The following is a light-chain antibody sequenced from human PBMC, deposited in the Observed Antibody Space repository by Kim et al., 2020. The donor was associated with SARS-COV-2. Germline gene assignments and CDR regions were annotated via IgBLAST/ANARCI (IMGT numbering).Light chain of an antibody. CDR2: GAS. CDR1: QSVSSNY. J-gene: IGKJ1*01. V-gene: IGKV3-20*01. CDR3: QQYGSSPPT. Sequence: EIVLTQSPGTLSLSPAERATLPCRASQSVSSNYLAWYQQKPGQAPRLLIYGASIRATGVPDRFSGSGSGTDFTLTISRLEPEDFAVYYCQQYGSSPPTFGQGTKVDIK.